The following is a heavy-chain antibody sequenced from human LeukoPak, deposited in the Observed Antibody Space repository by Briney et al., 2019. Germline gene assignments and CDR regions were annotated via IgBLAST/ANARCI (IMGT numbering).Heavy chain of an antibody. D-gene: IGHD3-10*01. CDR2: IYYSGST. CDR3: AGYTSGRFFFDF. J-gene: IGHJ4*02. CDR1: GGSINTYY. Sequence: PSETLSLTCSVSGGSINTYYRSWLRQPPGKGLEWIGYIYYSGSTNYNPSLKSRVTMSVDTSKNQISLNLTSVDAADTAVYYCAGYTSGRFFFDFWGQGALVTVSS. V-gene: IGHV4-59*01.